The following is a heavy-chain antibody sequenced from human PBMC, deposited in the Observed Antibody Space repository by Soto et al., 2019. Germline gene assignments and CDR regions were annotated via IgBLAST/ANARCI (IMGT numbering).Heavy chain of an antibody. Sequence: EVQLLESGGGLVQPGGSLRLSCAASGFTFSSYAMSWVRQAPGKGLEWVSAILGSGGSTYYADSVKGRFTISRDNSKTTLYLQMNSRRAEDTAVYYCAKNLYYYDVSGLHWGQGTLVTVSS. CDR2: ILGSGGST. CDR1: GFTFSSYA. V-gene: IGHV3-23*01. D-gene: IGHD3-22*01. CDR3: AKNLYYYDVSGLH. J-gene: IGHJ4*02.